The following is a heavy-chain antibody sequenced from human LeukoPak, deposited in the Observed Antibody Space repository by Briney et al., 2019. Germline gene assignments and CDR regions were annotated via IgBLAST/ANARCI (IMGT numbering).Heavy chain of an antibody. V-gene: IGHV4-34*01. D-gene: IGHD6-13*01. CDR2: INHSGST. CDR1: GGSFSGYY. J-gene: IGHJ5*02. CDR3: ARXPXGTXGYPEGSFDP. Sequence: SETLSLTCAVYGGSFSGYYWSWIRQPPGKGLEWIGEINHSGSTNYNPSLKSRVTISVDTSKNQFSLKLSSVTAADTAVYYCARXPXGTXGYPEGSFDPWGQGTLVTVSS.